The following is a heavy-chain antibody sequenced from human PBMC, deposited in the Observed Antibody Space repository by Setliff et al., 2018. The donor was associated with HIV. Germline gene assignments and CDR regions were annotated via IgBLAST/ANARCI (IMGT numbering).Heavy chain of an antibody. V-gene: IGHV3-7*03. CDR2: INLDGSGT. CDR3: ARHLDESRGYGFQY. D-gene: IGHD3-22*01. J-gene: IGHJ1*01. Sequence: GCLRLSCAASGFTFINYYMAWVRQRPGKGLEWVANINLDGSGTHYVDSVKGRFTISRDNAKNSLYLRLNSLRVDDTAVYYCARHLDESRGYGFQYWGQGALVTVSS. CDR1: GFTFINYY.